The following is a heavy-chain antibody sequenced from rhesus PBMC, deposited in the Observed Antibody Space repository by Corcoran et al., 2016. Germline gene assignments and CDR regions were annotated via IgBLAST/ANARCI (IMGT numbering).Heavy chain of an antibody. J-gene: IGHJ4*01. V-gene: IGHV4S9*01. Sequence: QVQLQESGPGLVKPSETLSLTCAVSGGSISDYYYWNWIRQPPGKGLEWIGNIYGNSASTYYNPSHKSRVTISKDTSKNQFFLKLSSVTAADTAVYYCAREHGLPQPNLLDYWGQGVLVTVSS. CDR2: IYGNSAST. D-gene: IGHD4-11*01. CDR3: AREHGLPQPNLLDY. CDR1: GGSISDYYY.